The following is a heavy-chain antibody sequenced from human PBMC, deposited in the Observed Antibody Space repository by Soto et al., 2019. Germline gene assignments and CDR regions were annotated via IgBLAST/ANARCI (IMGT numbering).Heavy chain of an antibody. J-gene: IGHJ4*02. CDR1: GYSFPSYW. D-gene: IGHD1-26*01. Sequence: EAQLVQSGAEVKKPGESLRISCSGSGYSFPSYWISWVRQMPGKGLEWMGRIDPSDSHINNSASFQGHVTISADKSIGAAYLQWSSLKASDTAMYDCARHLGKGATDYWGQGTLVTVSS. CDR3: ARHLGKGATDY. CDR2: IDPSDSHI. V-gene: IGHV5-10-1*01.